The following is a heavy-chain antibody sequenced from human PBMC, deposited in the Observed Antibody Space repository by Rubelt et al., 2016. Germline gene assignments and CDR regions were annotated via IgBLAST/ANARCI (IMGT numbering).Heavy chain of an antibody. Sequence: QVQLVQSGAEVKKPGASVKVSCKASGYTFTSYYMHWVRQAPGQGLGWVGIITPSGGSTSYEQRVQRRVTCSSDTAAGTVYMELSSLRSEDTAVYYCARSPRYDFEDNWFDPWGQGTLATVSS. D-gene: IGHD3-3*01. CDR2: ITPSGGST. V-gene: IGHV1-46*04. CDR3: ARSPRYDFEDNWFDP. CDR1: GYTFTSYY. J-gene: IGHJ5*02.